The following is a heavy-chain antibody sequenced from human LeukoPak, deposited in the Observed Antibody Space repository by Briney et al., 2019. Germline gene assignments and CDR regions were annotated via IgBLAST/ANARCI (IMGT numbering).Heavy chain of an antibody. V-gene: IGHV1-69*01. CDR2: IIPIFGTA. J-gene: IGHJ4*02. CDR3: ARVAGLSTYYFDY. D-gene: IGHD3/OR15-3a*01. CDR1: GGTFSSYA. Sequence: GASVKVSCKASGGTFSSYAISWVRQAPGQGLEWMGGIIPIFGTANYAQKFQGRVTITADESTSTAYMELSSLRSEDTAVYYRARVAGLSTYYFDYWGQGTLVTVSS.